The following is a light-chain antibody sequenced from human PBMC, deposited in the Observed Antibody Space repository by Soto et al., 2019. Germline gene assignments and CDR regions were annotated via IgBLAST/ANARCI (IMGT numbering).Light chain of an antibody. J-gene: IGKJ1*01. V-gene: IGKV1-5*03. CDR1: QTISSW. CDR3: QQYDNYSA. Sequence: IQLTQSPSTLSGSVGDRVTITFRASQTISSWLAWYQQKPGKAPKLLIYKASTLKSGVPSRFSGSGSGTEFTLTISSLQPDDFATYYCQQYDNYSAFGQGTKVDIK. CDR2: KAS.